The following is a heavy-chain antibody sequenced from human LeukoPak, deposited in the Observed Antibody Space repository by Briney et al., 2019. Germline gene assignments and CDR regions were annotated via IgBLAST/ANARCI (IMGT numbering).Heavy chain of an antibody. V-gene: IGHV4-59*01. Sequence: SETLSLTCTVSGGSISSYYWSWIRQPPGKGLEWIGYIYYSGSTNYNPSLKSRVTISVDTSKNQSSLKLSSVSAADTAVYYCARAHYDFWSGYYKPSVYFDYWGQGTLVTVSS. CDR3: ARAHYDFWSGYYKPSVYFDY. J-gene: IGHJ4*02. D-gene: IGHD3-3*01. CDR2: IYYSGST. CDR1: GGSISSYY.